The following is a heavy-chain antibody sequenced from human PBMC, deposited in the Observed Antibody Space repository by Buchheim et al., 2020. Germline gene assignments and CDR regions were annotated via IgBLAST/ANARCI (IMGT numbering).Heavy chain of an antibody. J-gene: IGHJ4*02. D-gene: IGHD1-1*01. CDR1: GGSISSAAYS. CDR2: IYYTGSS. V-gene: IGHV4-30-4*01. CDR3: ARGDGNDAPKFDS. Sequence: QVQLQESGPGLVKPSQTLSLTCTVSGGSISSAAYSWSWIRQPPGKGLEWIGYIYYTGSSYYNPSLKSRVTISLDTSQNHFSLRLSSVTAADAAVHYCARGDGNDAPKFDSWGQGTL.